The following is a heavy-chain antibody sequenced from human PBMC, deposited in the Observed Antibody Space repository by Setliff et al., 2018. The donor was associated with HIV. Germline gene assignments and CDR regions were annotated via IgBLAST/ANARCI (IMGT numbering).Heavy chain of an antibody. J-gene: IGHJ2*01. CDR2: ITIVGGRT. CDR1: GFTFIDYG. Sequence: PGGSLRLSCAASGFTFIDYGMTWVRQSPGKGLEWLSAITIVGGRTDYANSVKGRFTISRDFSKNTLYLQMTSLRAEDTAVYYCARDPYPYFDYGDWYFDLWGRGTLVTVSS. D-gene: IGHD4-17*01. V-gene: IGHV3-23*01. CDR3: ARDPYPYFDYGDWYFDL.